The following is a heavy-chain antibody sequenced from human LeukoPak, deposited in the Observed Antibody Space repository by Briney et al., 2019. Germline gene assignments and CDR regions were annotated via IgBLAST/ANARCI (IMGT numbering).Heavy chain of an antibody. Sequence: GGSLRLSCAASGFTFSDYSMKWVRQAPGKGLEWVSSISTGSTYKYYGDSVKGRFTISRDNAKNSVDLQMNSLRAEDTAVYYCARSLGYCSSTSCPPGYWGQGTLVTVSS. CDR3: ARSLGYCSSTSCPPGY. V-gene: IGHV3-21*01. D-gene: IGHD2-2*01. J-gene: IGHJ4*02. CDR2: ISTGSTYK. CDR1: GFTFSDYS.